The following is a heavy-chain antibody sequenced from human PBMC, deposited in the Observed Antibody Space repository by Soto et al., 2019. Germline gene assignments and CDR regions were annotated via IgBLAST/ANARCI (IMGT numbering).Heavy chain of an antibody. CDR2: ISYDGSNK. V-gene: IGHV3-30-3*01. D-gene: IGHD2-21*01. J-gene: IGHJ6*04. Sequence: QVQLVESGGGVVQPGRSLRLSCAASGFTFSRNAIHWVRQAPGRGLEWVALISYDGSNKSYADSVKGRFPIYRDNYKNTLSLQMNSLRTEDTVVYYCVRDLDVVVNYYYFYAMDVWGKGPTVTVST. CDR1: GFTFSRNA. CDR3: VRDLDVVVNYYYFYAMDV.